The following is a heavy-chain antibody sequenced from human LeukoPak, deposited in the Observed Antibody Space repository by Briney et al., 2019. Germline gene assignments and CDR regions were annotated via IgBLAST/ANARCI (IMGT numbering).Heavy chain of an antibody. CDR2: IKQDGSEK. Sequence: GGSLRLSCAASGFTFSSYWMSWVRQAPGKGPEWVANIKQDGSEKYYVDFVKGRFTISRDNAKNSLYLQMDSLRAEDTAVYYCGRDGVSAAMDYWGQGTLVTVSS. V-gene: IGHV3-7*01. J-gene: IGHJ4*02. CDR3: GRDGVSAAMDY. CDR1: GFTFSSYW. D-gene: IGHD2-2*01.